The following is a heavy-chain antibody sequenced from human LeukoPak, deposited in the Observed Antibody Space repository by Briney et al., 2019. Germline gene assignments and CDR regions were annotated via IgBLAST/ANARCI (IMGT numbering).Heavy chain of an antibody. CDR2: ISAYNGNT. D-gene: IGHD6-13*01. J-gene: IGHJ4*02. Sequence: ASVKVSCKASGYTFTSYYMHWVRQAPGQGLEWMGWISAYNGNTNYAQKLQGRVTMTTDTSTSTAYMELRSLRSDDTAVYYCARRIIAAAAGDYWGQGTLVTVSS. CDR3: ARRIIAAAAGDY. V-gene: IGHV1-18*04. CDR1: GYTFTSYY.